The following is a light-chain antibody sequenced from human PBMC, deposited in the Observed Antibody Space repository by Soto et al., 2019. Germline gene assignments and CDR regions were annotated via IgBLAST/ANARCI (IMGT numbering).Light chain of an antibody. V-gene: IGKV3-15*01. J-gene: IGKJ1*01. CDR1: QSVSIH. CDR2: DTS. CDR3: QKYNNWPRT. Sequence: ETVMTQSPGTLSVSLGERATLSCMASQSVSIHLAWYQQKPGQAPRLLIYDTSTRATGIPARFSGSGSGTEFTLTISSLQSEDFAVYYCQKYNNWPRTFGQGNKVDIK.